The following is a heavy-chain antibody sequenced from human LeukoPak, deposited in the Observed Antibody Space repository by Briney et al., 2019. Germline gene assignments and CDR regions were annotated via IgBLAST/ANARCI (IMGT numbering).Heavy chain of an antibody. J-gene: IGHJ5*02. CDR3: AKSYDFWSGYSET. V-gene: IGHV3-74*01. CDR1: GFSFSRHW. CDR2: INSDGSSR. D-gene: IGHD3-3*01. Sequence: GGSLRLSCAASGFSFSRHWMHWVRQAPGKGLVWVSRINSDGSSRSYADSVKGRFTISRDNSKNTLYLQMNSLRAEDTAVYYCAKSYDFWSGYSETWGQGTLVTVSS.